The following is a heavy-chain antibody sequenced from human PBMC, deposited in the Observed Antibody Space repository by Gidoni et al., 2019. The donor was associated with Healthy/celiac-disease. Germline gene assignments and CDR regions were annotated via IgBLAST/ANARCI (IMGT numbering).Heavy chain of an antibody. Sequence: QVQLVESGGGVVQPGRSLRLSCAASGFTFSSYGMHWVRQAPGKGLEWVAVISYDGSNKYYADSVKGRFTISRDNSKNTLYLQMNSLRAEDTAVYYCAILDKQWLFDYWGQGTLVTVSS. J-gene: IGHJ4*02. CDR3: AILDKQWLFDY. V-gene: IGHV3-30*03. CDR1: GFTFSSYG. CDR2: ISYDGSNK. D-gene: IGHD6-19*01.